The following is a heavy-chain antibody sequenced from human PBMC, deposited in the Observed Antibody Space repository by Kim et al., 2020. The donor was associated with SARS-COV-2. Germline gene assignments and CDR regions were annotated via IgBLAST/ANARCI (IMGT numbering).Heavy chain of an antibody. CDR3: TRGEMATNYGAFDI. CDR1: GFTFGDYA. Sequence: GGSLRLSCTASGFTFGDYAMSWFRQAPGKGLEWVGFIRSKAYGGTTEYAASVKGRFTISRDDSKSIAYLQMNSLKTEDTAVYYCTRGEMATNYGAFDIWGQGTMVTVSS. J-gene: IGHJ3*02. V-gene: IGHV3-49*03. D-gene: IGHD3-10*01. CDR2: IRSKAYGGTT.